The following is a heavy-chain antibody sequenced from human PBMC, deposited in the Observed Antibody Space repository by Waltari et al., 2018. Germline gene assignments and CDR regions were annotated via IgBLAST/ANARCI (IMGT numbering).Heavy chain of an antibody. D-gene: IGHD3-10*01. CDR1: GFTFSSYG. V-gene: IGHV3-30*18. CDR2: ISYDGSNK. J-gene: IGHJ4*02. CDR3: AKDRGVDY. Sequence: QVQLVESGGGVVQPGRSLRLSCAASGFTFSSYGMHWVRQAPGKGLEWVAVISYDGSNKYYADSVKGRFTISRDNSKNTLYLQMNSLRAEDTAVYYCAKDRGVDYWGQGTLVTVSS.